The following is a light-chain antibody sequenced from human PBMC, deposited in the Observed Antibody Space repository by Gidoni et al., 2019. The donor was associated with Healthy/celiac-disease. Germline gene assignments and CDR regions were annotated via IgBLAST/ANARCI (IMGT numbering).Light chain of an antibody. V-gene: IGKV3-11*01. CDR1: QSVSSY. Sequence: IVLTQSQATLSLSPGERATLSCRASQSVSSYLAWYQQKPGQAPRVLIYDASNRATGIPARFSGSGSGTDFTLTISSLEPEDFAVYYCQQRSNWPGVTFGPGTKVDIK. CDR2: DAS. CDR3: QQRSNWPGVT. J-gene: IGKJ3*01.